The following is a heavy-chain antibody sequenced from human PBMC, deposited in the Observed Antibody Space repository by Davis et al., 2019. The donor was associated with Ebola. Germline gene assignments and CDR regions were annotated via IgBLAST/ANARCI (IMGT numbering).Heavy chain of an antibody. CDR3: AKDSALWSGYYYYYGMDV. CDR2: ISGSGGST. D-gene: IGHD3-3*01. Sequence: PGGSLRLSCAASGFTFSSYAMSWVRQAPGKGLEWVSAISGSGGSTYYADSVKGRFTISRDNSKNTLYLQMNSLRAEDTAVYYCAKDSALWSGYYYYYGMDVWGQGTTVTVSS. J-gene: IGHJ6*02. CDR1: GFTFSSYA. V-gene: IGHV3-23*01.